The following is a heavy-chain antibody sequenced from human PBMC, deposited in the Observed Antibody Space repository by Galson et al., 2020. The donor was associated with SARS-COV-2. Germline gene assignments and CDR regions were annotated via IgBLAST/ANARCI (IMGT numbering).Heavy chain of an antibody. CDR3: ARKDDILNGYYVYGMDV. Sequence: ASETLSLTCTVSGGSISSSSYYWRWSRQPPGKGLEWIGRIYYSGSTHYNPSVKSRFTISVDTSKNQFSLKLSSVTAADTSVYYCARKDDILNGYYVYGMDVWGQGTTVTVSS. V-gene: IGHV4-39*01. CDR1: GGSISSSSYY. CDR2: IYYSGST. J-gene: IGHJ6*02. D-gene: IGHD3-9*01.